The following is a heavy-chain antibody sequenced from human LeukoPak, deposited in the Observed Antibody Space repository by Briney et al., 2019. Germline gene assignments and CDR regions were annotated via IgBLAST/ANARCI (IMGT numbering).Heavy chain of an antibody. V-gene: IGHV4-39*07. D-gene: IGHD3-22*01. CDR3: ARAPDYYDNGGYFPTFFDF. J-gene: IGHJ4*02. Sequence: SETLSLTCNVSDGSISSSSYYWGWIRQPPGKGLEWIGSMDYSGSPYYNPSLKSRVIMSVDTSKNQFSLRLSSVTAADTAVYFCARAPDYYDNGGYFPTFFDFWGQGTLITVPS. CDR2: MDYSGSP. CDR1: DGSISSSSYY.